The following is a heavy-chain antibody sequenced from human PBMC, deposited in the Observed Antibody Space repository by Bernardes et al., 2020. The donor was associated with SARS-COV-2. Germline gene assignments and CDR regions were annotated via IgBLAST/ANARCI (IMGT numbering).Heavy chain of an antibody. CDR3: ARGPLDGDY. J-gene: IGHJ4*02. CDR2: IKQDGSET. V-gene: IGHV3-7*03. Sequence: GGSLRLSCAASGFTFSTYWMSWVRQAPGKGLEWVANIKQDGSETYLVDSVKGRFTISRDNAKNSLFLQMNSLRAEDTAVYYCARGPLDGDYWGPGTLVTVSS. CDR1: GFTFSTYW. D-gene: IGHD3-9*01.